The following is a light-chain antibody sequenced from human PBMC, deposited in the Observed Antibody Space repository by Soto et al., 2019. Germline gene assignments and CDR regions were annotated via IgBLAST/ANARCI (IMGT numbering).Light chain of an antibody. Sequence: QSALTQPASVSGSPGQSITISCTGTSSDVGSYDYVSWYQHHPGKAPKLMIYEVSNRPSGISNRFSGSKSDNTASLTISGLQAEDEADYYCSSYTSRSTLVFGTGTKVTVL. V-gene: IGLV2-14*01. CDR1: SSDVGSYDY. CDR2: EVS. CDR3: SSYTSRSTLV. J-gene: IGLJ1*01.